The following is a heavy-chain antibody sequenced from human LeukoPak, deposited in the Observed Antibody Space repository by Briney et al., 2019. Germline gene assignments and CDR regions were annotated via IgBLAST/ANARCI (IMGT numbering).Heavy chain of an antibody. CDR1: GYSFTSYW. CDR2: IYPGDSDT. V-gene: IGHV5-51*01. Sequence: GESLKISCKGSGYSFTSYWIGCVRHMPGKGLEWMGIIYPGDSDTRYSPSFQGQVTISADKSISTACLQWSSLKASDTAMYYCAGYSSSWHFDYWGQGTLVTVSS. CDR3: AGYSSSWHFDY. J-gene: IGHJ4*02. D-gene: IGHD6-13*01.